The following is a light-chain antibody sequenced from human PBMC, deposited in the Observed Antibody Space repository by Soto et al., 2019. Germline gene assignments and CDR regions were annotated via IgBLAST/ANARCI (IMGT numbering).Light chain of an antibody. CDR2: DVS. Sequence: QSALTQPASVSGFTGQSITISCTGSSSDIGHYNFVSWYQHHPGKAPKLIIYDVSDRPSGVSNRFSGSKSGNTASLTISGLQAEDEADYYCSSYATNRDVLFGGGTKLTVL. CDR3: SSYATNRDVL. V-gene: IGLV2-14*03. CDR1: SSDIGHYNF. J-gene: IGLJ2*01.